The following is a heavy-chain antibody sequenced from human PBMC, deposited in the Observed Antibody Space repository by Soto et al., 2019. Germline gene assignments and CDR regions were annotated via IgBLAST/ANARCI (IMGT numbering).Heavy chain of an antibody. J-gene: IGHJ4*02. Sequence: QVQLQESGPGLVKPSGTLSLTCAVSGGSISSSNWWSWVRQPPGKGLEWIGEIYHSGSTNYNPSLKSRVTITVDKSKSQFSLQLSSVTAADTALYYCARDPPLPAAMVDWGQGTLVTVSS. CDR3: ARDPPLPAAMVD. V-gene: IGHV4-4*02. D-gene: IGHD2-2*01. CDR2: IYHSGST. CDR1: GGSISSSNW.